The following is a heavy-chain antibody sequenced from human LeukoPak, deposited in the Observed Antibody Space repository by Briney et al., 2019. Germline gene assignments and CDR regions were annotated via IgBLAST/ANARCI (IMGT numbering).Heavy chain of an antibody. D-gene: IGHD6-13*01. CDR3: ARSLPYGTTWYGRSDF. CDR1: GFPFNAYW. Sequence: GGSPRLSCAASGFPFNAYWMTWVRQAPGKGLEWVANIRQDGDTKYYVDSVKGRFTISRDNAMNSLYLQMNSLRAEDTAIYYCARSLPYGTTWYGRSDFWGQGTLVTVSS. J-gene: IGHJ4*02. V-gene: IGHV3-7*03. CDR2: IRQDGDTK.